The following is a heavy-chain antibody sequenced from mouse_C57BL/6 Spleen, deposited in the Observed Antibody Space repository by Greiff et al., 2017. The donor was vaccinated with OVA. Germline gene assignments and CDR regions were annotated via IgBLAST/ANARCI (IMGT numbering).Heavy chain of an antibody. V-gene: IGHV5-17*01. CDR1: GFTFSDYG. CDR2: ISSGSSTI. CDR3: ARRRGSNFYWYFDV. D-gene: IGHD2-5*01. J-gene: IGHJ1*03. Sequence: EVKLVESGGDLVKPGGSLKLSCAASGFTFSDYGMHWVRQAPEKGLEWVAYISSGSSTIYYADTVKGRFTISRDNAKNTLFLQMTSLRSEDTAMYYCARRRGSNFYWYFDVWGTGTTVTVSS.